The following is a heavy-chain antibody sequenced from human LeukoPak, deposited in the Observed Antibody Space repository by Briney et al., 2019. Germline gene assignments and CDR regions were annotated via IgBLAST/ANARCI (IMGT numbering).Heavy chain of an antibody. V-gene: IGHV3-30*04. CDR3: ARSPSDGYNYLDY. Sequence: PGGSLRLSCAASGFTFGSYAIHWVRQAPGRGLEWVAVISYDGTNEYYADSVKGRFTISRDNSKNTLYLQMNSLRPEDTAVYYCARSPSDGYNYLDYWGQGTLVTVSS. D-gene: IGHD5-24*01. CDR2: ISYDGTNE. CDR1: GFTFGSYA. J-gene: IGHJ4*02.